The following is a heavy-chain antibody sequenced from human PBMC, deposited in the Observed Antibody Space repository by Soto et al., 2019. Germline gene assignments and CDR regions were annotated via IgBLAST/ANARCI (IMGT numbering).Heavy chain of an antibody. D-gene: IGHD3-10*01. CDR3: AGTYGSGKGAFDI. V-gene: IGHV3-48*02. CDR2: ISSSSSTI. Sequence: EVQLVESGGGLVQPGGSLRLSCAASGFTFSSYSMNWIRQAPGKGLEWVSYISSSSSTIYYADSVKGRFTISRDNAKNSLYLQMNSLRDEDTAVYYCAGTYGSGKGAFDIWGQGTMVTVSS. CDR1: GFTFSSYS. J-gene: IGHJ3*02.